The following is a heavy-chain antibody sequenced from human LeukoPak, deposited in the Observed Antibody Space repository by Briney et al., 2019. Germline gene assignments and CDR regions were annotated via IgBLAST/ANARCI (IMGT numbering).Heavy chain of an antibody. D-gene: IGHD6-6*01. CDR1: GYTFTSYD. CDR2: MNPNSGNT. V-gene: IGHV1-8*03. J-gene: IGHJ3*02. Sequence: ASVKVSCKASGYTFTSYDINWVRQATGQGLEWMGWMNPNSGNTGYAQKFQGRVTITRNTSISTAYMELSSLRSEDTAVYYCARKQYSTSSSILGAFDIWGQGTMVTVSS. CDR3: ARKQYSTSSSILGAFDI.